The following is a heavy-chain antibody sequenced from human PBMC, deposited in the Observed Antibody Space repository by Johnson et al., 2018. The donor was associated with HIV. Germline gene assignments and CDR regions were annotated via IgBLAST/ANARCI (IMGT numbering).Heavy chain of an antibody. V-gene: IGHV3-7*05. Sequence: VQLVESGGGLVQPGGSLRLSCAASGFTFSSYWMSWVRQAPGKGLAWVANIKQDGSEKWYVDSVKGRFTISRDNAKTSVYLPMNSLRIEDTAVYYCAREGGKYDLWSAYYQDAFDIWGQGTVVTVSS. D-gene: IGHD3-3*01. CDR3: AREGGKYDLWSAYYQDAFDI. J-gene: IGHJ3*02. CDR1: GFTFSSYW. CDR2: IKQDGSEK.